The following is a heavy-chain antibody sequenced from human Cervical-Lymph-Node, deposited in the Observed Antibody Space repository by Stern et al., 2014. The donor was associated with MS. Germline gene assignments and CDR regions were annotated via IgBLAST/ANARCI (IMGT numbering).Heavy chain of an antibody. CDR1: GFSFSTYG. Sequence: VQLLESGGGVVQPGGSLRLSCAGSGFSFSTYGMHWVRPAPGKGLEWVALISYDGSKKYYADSVKGRFTISRDNSKNTMYVQMNSLRLEDTAVYYCAKDRGSGWSLDYWGQGTLVAVSS. J-gene: IGHJ4*02. CDR2: ISYDGSKK. V-gene: IGHV3-30*18. D-gene: IGHD6-19*01. CDR3: AKDRGSGWSLDY.